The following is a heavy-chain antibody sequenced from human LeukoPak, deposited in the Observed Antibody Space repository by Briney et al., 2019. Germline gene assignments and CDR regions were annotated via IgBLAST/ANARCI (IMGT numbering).Heavy chain of an antibody. Sequence: GGSLRLSCAASGFTFDDYAMHWVRHAPGKGLEWVSGISWNSGSIGYADSVKGRFTISRDNAKNSLYLQMNSLRAEDTALYYCAKGATVTTNDAFDIWGQGTMVTVSS. J-gene: IGHJ3*02. D-gene: IGHD4-17*01. CDR1: GFTFDDYA. CDR2: ISWNSGSI. V-gene: IGHV3-9*01. CDR3: AKGATVTTNDAFDI.